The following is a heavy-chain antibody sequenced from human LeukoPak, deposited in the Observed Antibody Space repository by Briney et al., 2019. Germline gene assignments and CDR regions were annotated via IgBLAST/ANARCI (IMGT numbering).Heavy chain of an antibody. CDR2: ISFDGSNK. CDR3: AKGSYYDSSGSFYFDY. V-gene: IGHV3-30-3*01. D-gene: IGHD3-22*01. CDR1: GVTFSYYA. Sequence: GGSLRLSCAASGVTFSYYAMNWVRQAPGKGLEWVAVISFDGSNKYYADSVKGRFTISRDNSKNTLYVQVNSLGTEDTAAYYCAKGSYYDSSGSFYFDYWGQGTLVTVSS. J-gene: IGHJ4*02.